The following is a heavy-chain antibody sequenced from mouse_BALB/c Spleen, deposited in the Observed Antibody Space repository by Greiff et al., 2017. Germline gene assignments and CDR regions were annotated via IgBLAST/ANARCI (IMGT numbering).Heavy chain of an antibody. CDR2: ISYSGST. CDR1: GYSITSDYA. D-gene: IGHD1-1*01. J-gene: IGHJ1*01. V-gene: IGHV3-2*02. CDR3: ARSGVYYYGSSYGYFDV. Sequence: EVHLVESGPGLVKPSQSLSLTCTVTGYSITSDYAWNWIRQFPGNKLEWMGYISYSGSTSYNPSLKSRISITRDTSKNQFFLQLNSVTTEDTATYYCARSGVYYYGSSYGYFDVWGAGTTVTVSS.